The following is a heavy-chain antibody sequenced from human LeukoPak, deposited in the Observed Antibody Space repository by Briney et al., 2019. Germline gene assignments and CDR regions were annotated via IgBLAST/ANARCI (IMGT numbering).Heavy chain of an antibody. CDR1: GFTFSSYG. CDR3: AREITTVTTAFDY. D-gene: IGHD4-17*01. CDR2: IWYDGSNK. Sequence: GGSLRLSCVASGFTFSSYGMHWVRQAPGKGLEWVAVIWYDGSNKYYADSVKGRFTISRDNSKNTLYLQMNSLRAEDTAVYYCAREITTVTTAFDYWGQGTLVTVSS. J-gene: IGHJ4*02. V-gene: IGHV3-33*01.